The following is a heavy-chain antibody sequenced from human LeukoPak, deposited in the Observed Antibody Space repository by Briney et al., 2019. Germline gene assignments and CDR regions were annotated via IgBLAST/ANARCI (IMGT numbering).Heavy chain of an antibody. D-gene: IGHD2-15*01. CDR1: GFTFSSYS. J-gene: IGHJ6*02. CDR2: INSDGTRT. V-gene: IGHV3-74*01. Sequence: QPGGSLRLSCAASGFTFSSYSMHWVRHVPGKGLMWVARINSDGTRTTYADPVKGRFTVSRDNAKNTLYLQMNSLKADDTAVYYCARDRSRWSIAPDADVWGQGTTVTVSS. CDR3: ARDRSRWSIAPDADV.